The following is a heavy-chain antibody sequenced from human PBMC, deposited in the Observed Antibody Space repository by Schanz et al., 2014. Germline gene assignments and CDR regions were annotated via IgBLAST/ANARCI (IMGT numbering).Heavy chain of an antibody. CDR1: GVTFSSYA. J-gene: IGHJ4*02. D-gene: IGHD3-3*01. CDR2: ISGSGAST. V-gene: IGHV3-23*01. CDR3: ARGVRIDY. Sequence: EVQLLESGGGFVQPGGSLRLSCVASGVTFSSYAMSWVRQASGKGLEWVSAISGSGASTYYADSVKGRFTISRDNSKNTLYLQMNSLRAEDTAVYYCARGVRIDYWGQGTLVNVSS.